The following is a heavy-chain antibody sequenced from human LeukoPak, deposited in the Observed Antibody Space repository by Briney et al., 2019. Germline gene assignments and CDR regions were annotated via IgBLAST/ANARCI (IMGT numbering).Heavy chain of an antibody. J-gene: IGHJ4*02. D-gene: IGHD2-15*01. CDR3: AKVPKVVVAADEDAGSY. Sequence: GGSLRLSCAASGFTFSSYAMSWVRQAPGKGLEWVSAISGSGGSTYYADSVKGRFTISRDNSKNTLYLQMNSLRAEDTAVYYCAKVPKVVVAADEDAGSYWGQGTLVTVSS. V-gene: IGHV3-23*01. CDR1: GFTFSSYA. CDR2: ISGSGGST.